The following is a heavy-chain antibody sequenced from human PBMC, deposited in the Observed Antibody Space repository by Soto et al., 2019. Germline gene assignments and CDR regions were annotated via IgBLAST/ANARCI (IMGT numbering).Heavy chain of an antibody. CDR3: ARDYGDYVGGWFDP. CDR2: ISYDGSNK. V-gene: IGHV3-30-3*01. D-gene: IGHD4-17*01. Sequence: QVQLVESGGGVVQPGRSLRLSCAASGFTFSSYAMHWVRQAPGKGLEWVAVISYDGSNKYYADSVKGRFTISRDNSKNTLYLQMNSLRAEDTAVYHCARDYGDYVGGWFDPWGQGTLVTVSS. J-gene: IGHJ5*02. CDR1: GFTFSSYA.